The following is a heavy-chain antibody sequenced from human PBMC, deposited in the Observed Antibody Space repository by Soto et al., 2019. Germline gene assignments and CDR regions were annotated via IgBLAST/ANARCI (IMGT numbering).Heavy chain of an antibody. Sequence: PGGSLRLSCAASGFIFSNYGMHWVRQAPGKGLEWVTIISYDGSVKYYADSVQGRFTVSRDNSKNTLYLQMNSLRPEDTAVYYCARPVEPFYYYGMDVWGQGTTVTVSS. V-gene: IGHV3-30*03. CDR3: ARPVEPFYYYGMDV. CDR1: GFIFSNYG. CDR2: ISYDGSVK. J-gene: IGHJ6*02.